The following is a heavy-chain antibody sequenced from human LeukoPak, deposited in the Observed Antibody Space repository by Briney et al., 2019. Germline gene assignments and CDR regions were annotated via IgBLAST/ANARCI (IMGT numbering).Heavy chain of an antibody. V-gene: IGHV1-18*01. CDR1: GYTFTSYG. D-gene: IGHD2-15*01. CDR3: AWDGYCSGGSCYLGADY. J-gene: IGHJ4*02. CDR2: ISAYNGNT. Sequence: GASVKVSCKASGYTFTSYGISWVRQAPGQGLEWMGWISAYNGNTNYAQKLQGRVTMTTDTSTSTAYMELRSLRSDDTAVYYCAWDGYCSGGSCYLGADYWGQGTLVTVSS.